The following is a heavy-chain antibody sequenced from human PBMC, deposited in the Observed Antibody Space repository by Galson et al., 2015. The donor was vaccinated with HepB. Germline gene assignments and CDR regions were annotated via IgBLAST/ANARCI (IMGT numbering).Heavy chain of an antibody. D-gene: IGHD3-22*01. V-gene: IGHV1-69*06. CDR3: ARSSRLGYYDSSGCLDY. J-gene: IGHJ4*02. CDR2: IIPIFGTA. Sequence: SVKVSCKASGGTFSSYAISWVRQAPGQGLEWMGGIIPIFGTANYAQKFQGRVTITADKSTSTAYMELSSLRSEDTAVYYCARSSRLGYYDSSGCLDYWGQGTLVTVSS. CDR1: GGTFSSYA.